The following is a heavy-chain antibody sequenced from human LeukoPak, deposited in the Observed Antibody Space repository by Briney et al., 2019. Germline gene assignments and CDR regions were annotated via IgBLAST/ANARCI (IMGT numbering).Heavy chain of an antibody. V-gene: IGHV1-8*01. J-gene: IGHJ4*02. D-gene: IGHD3-22*01. CDR2: MNPNSGNT. Sequence: ASVKVSCKAAGYTFSNYDINWVRQATGQGLEWMGWMNPNSGNTGYAQKFQGRVTMTRDTSINTAYMELSSLMSDDTAVYYCARGSQTIITTFCDNWGQGTLVTVSS. CDR1: GYTFSNYD. CDR3: ARGSQTIITTFCDN.